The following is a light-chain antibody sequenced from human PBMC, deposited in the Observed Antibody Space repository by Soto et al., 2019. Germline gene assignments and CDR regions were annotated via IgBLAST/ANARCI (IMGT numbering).Light chain of an antibody. CDR3: QQYHTWPIT. CDR2: GAS. J-gene: IGKJ4*01. CDR1: QGVSRK. Sequence: DIVMAQSPATLSVARGERVTLCCRASQGVSRKLAWYQHKPGQAPRLLISGASTGATGIPARFSGSGSGTEFTLTISSLQSEDCAIYYCQQYHTWPITFGGGTKVDIK. V-gene: IGKV3-15*01.